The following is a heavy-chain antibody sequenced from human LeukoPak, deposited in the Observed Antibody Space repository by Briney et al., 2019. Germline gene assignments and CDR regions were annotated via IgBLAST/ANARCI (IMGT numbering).Heavy chain of an antibody. CDR3: ARGRGRLRIFDY. CDR2: INHSGSI. V-gene: IGHV4-34*01. J-gene: IGHJ4*02. CDR1: GGSFSGYY. Sequence: SETLSLTCAVYGGSFSGYYWSWIRQPPGKGLEWIGEINHSGSINYNPSLKSRVTISVDTSKNQFSLKLSSVTAADTAVYYCARGRGRLRIFDYWGQGTLVTVSS. D-gene: IGHD4-17*01.